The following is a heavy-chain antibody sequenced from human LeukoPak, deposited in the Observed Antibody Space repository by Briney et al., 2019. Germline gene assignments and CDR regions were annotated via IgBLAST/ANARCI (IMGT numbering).Heavy chain of an antibody. CDR1: GGSFSGYY. V-gene: IGHV4-34*01. CDR3: ARGQAAAGYSPFDY. J-gene: IGHJ4*02. CDR2: INHSGST. Sequence: PSETLSLTCAVCGGSFSGYYWSWIRQPPGKGLEWIGEINHSGSTNYNPSLKSRVTISVDTSKNQFSLKLSSVTAADTAVYYCARGQAAAGYSPFDYWGQGTLVTVSS. D-gene: IGHD6-13*01.